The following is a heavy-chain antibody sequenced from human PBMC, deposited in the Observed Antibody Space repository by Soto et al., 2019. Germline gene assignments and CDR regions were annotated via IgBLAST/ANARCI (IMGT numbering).Heavy chain of an antibody. J-gene: IGHJ5*02. V-gene: IGHV4-30-2*05. Sequence: PSETLSLTCAVSGGSISSGGYSWSWIRQPPGKGLEWIGYMYHSGSTYYNPSLKSRVTISVDTSKNQFSLKLSSVTAADTAVYYCARAGLEWSYNWFDPWGQGTLVTVSS. CDR1: GGSISSGGYS. CDR2: MYHSGST. CDR3: ARAGLEWSYNWFDP. D-gene: IGHD3-3*01.